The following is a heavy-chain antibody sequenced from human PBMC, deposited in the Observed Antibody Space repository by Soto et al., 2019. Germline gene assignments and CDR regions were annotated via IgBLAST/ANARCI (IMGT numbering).Heavy chain of an antibody. J-gene: IGHJ4*02. CDR3: ARGPSVTTDVFDS. Sequence: SETLSLTCTVSGGSISSYYWSWIRQPPGKGLEWIGYIYYSGSTNYNPSYSGSTNYNPSLKSRVTISVDTSKNQFSLKLSSVTAADTAVFYCARGPSVTTDVFDSWGQGTLVTVSS. CDR2: IYYSGSTNYNPSYSGST. V-gene: IGHV4-59*01. CDR1: GGSISSYY. D-gene: IGHD4-17*01.